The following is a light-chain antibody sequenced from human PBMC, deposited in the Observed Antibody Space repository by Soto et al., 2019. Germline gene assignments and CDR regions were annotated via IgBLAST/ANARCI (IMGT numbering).Light chain of an antibody. Sequence: QSALTQPASVSGSPGQSITISCTGTSSDVGNYNLVSWYQQHPGKAPKLIIYEDTKRPSGVSNRFSGSKSGNTASLTISGLQAEDEADYYCCSYADSSTYVFGTGTKPPS. V-gene: IGLV2-23*01. CDR2: EDT. J-gene: IGLJ1*01. CDR1: SSDVGNYNL. CDR3: CSYADSSTYV.